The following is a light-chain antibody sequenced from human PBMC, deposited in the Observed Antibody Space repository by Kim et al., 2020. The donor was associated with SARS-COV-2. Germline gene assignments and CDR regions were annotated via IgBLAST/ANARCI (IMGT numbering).Light chain of an antibody. CDR1: SPNIGGNT. Sequence: QSVLTQPPSASGTPGQRVTISCSGSSPNIGGNTVNWYQQLPGTAPKLLIYKNNQRPSGVPDRFSGSKSGTSASLVITGLQSEDEADYYCAAWEDSLVGRMFGGGTQLTVL. CDR2: KNN. J-gene: IGLJ3*02. CDR3: AAWEDSLVGRM. V-gene: IGLV1-44*01.